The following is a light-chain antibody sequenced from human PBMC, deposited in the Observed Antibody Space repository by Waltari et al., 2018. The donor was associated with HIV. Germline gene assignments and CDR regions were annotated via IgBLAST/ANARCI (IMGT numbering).Light chain of an antibody. CDR3: QHYHSYPVT. CDR2: GAS. Sequence: DIQMTQSPSSLSASFGDAVNITCRASQGISNHLAWIQQKPGTAPKSLIFGASILQSWVPSRFRGSGSATDFTLTINNLQAEDFATYFCQHYHSYPVTFGGGTKVE. V-gene: IGKV1-16*01. J-gene: IGKJ4*01. CDR1: QGISNH.